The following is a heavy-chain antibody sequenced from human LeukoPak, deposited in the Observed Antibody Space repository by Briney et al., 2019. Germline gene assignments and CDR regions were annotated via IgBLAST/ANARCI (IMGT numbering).Heavy chain of an antibody. Sequence: PGGSLRLSCAASGFTFSSYSMNWVRQAPGKGLEWVSAISSGSSQIYYADSVRGRFTISRDNAKNSLSLQMNSLTAEDTAVYYCARDPRVVVPAYYSYYYMDVWGKGTTVTVSS. CDR2: ISSGSSQI. V-gene: IGHV3-21*01. D-gene: IGHD2-2*01. J-gene: IGHJ6*03. CDR3: ARDPRVVVPAYYSYYYMDV. CDR1: GFTFSSYS.